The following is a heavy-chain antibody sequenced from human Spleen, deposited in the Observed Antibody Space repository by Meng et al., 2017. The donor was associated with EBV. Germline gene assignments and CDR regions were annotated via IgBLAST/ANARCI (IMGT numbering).Heavy chain of an antibody. CDR1: GGSFSGHY. J-gene: IGHJ4*02. V-gene: IGHV4-34*02. CDR2: INHSGST. D-gene: IGHD2-15*01. Sequence: QVQLQQWGAGLLEPSETLSLTCAVYGGSFSGHYWTWIRQPPGKGLEWIGEINHSGSTNYNPSLKSRVTISVDTSKNQFSLKLSSVTAADTAVYYCARGYCSGGSCYSDYWGQGTLVTVSS. CDR3: ARGYCSGGSCYSDY.